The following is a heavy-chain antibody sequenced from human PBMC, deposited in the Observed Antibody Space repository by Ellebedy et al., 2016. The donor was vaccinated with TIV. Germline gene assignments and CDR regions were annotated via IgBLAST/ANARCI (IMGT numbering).Heavy chain of an antibody. CDR1: GFTVSSNY. Sequence: GESLKISCAASGFTVSSNYMSWVRQAPGKGLDWVSVIYSGGSTYYADSVKGRFTISRDNSKNTLYLQMNSLRAEDTAVYYCASDWGFWGQGTLVTVSS. V-gene: IGHV3-66*01. J-gene: IGHJ4*02. CDR3: ASDWGF. D-gene: IGHD3-16*01. CDR2: IYSGGST.